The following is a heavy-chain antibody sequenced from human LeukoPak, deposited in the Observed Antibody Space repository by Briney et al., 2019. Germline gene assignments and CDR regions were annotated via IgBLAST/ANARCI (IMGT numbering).Heavy chain of an antibody. D-gene: IGHD6-6*01. V-gene: IGHV3-30-3*01. Sequence: PGGSLRLSCAASGFTFSSYAMHWVRQAPGKGLEWVAVISYDGSNKYYADSVKGRFTTSRDNSKNTLYLQMNSLRAEDTAVYYCAGHIAARPFDYWGQGTLVTVSS. CDR2: ISYDGSNK. CDR3: AGHIAARPFDY. CDR1: GFTFSSYA. J-gene: IGHJ4*02.